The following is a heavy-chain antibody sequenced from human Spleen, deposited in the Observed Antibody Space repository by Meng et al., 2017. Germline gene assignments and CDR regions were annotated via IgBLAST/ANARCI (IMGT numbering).Heavy chain of an antibody. V-gene: IGHV4-30-4*01. CDR1: GCSISNGDSY. Sequence: QVQLLESGPGLVKPSQTLSLTCTVSGCSISNGDSYWSWIRQPPGKGLEWIGYIHSRESPYYNPSLKSRVSISEDTAKNQFSLKLSSVTAADTAVYYCASRRFLEWLRFGYWGQGTLVTVSS. CDR2: IHSRESP. CDR3: ASRRFLEWLRFGY. D-gene: IGHD3-3*01. J-gene: IGHJ4*02.